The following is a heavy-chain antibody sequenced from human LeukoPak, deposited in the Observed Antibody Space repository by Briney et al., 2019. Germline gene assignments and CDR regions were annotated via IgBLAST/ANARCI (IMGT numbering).Heavy chain of an antibody. V-gene: IGHV3-74*01. Sequence: GGSLRLSCVTSGFTFSGYWMHWVRQGPEKGLELVSRIDNDGHGIIYADSVKGRFTTSRDNVRNTLYLQMNSLRVEDTAVYYCAAGGGWDPSFGVVTHIDAWGKGTTVVVS. CDR2: IDNDGHGI. CDR1: GFTFSGYW. J-gene: IGHJ6*03. D-gene: IGHD3-3*01. CDR3: AAGGGWDPSFGVVTHIDA.